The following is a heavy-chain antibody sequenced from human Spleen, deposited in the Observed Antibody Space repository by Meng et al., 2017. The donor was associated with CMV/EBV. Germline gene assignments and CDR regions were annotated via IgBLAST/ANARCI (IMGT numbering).Heavy chain of an antibody. D-gene: IGHD3-10*01. V-gene: IGHV3-30-3*01. CDR3: ARDYYYYGSGKPYYYYGMDV. J-gene: IGHJ6*02. CDR2: ISYDGSNK. CDR1: GFTFSSYA. Sequence: GGSLRLSCADSGFTFSSYAMHWVRQAPGKGLEWVAVISYDGSNKYYADSVKGRFTISRDNSKNTLYLQMNSLRAEDTAVYYCARDYYYYGSGKPYYYYGMDVWGQGTTVTVSS.